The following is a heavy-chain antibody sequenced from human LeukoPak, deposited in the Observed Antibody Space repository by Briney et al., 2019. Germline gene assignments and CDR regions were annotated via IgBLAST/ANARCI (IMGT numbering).Heavy chain of an antibody. J-gene: IGHJ6*02. CDR3: AKRGGYALGMGMDV. Sequence: GGSLRLSCAASGFTFSSYAMNWVRQAPGKGLEWVSAISGSGGSTYYADSVKGRFTISRDNSKNTLYLQMNSLRAEDTAVYYCAKRGGYALGMGMDVWGQGITVTVSS. V-gene: IGHV3-23*01. D-gene: IGHD5-12*01. CDR1: GFTFSSYA. CDR2: ISGSGGST.